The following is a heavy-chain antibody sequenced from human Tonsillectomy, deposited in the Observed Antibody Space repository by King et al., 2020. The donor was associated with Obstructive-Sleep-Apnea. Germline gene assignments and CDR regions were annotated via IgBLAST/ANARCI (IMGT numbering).Heavy chain of an antibody. J-gene: IGHJ6*02. CDR2: IYPGDSDT. Sequence: QLVQSGAEVKKPGASLKISCKASGYSFTTYWIVWVRQMPGKGLEWMGIIYPGDSDTRYSPSFQGQVTISVDKSISTAYLQWSSLKASDTAMYYCARHQYYASSGYSKRDYYNYGMDVWGQGTTVTVSS. V-gene: IGHV5-51*01. CDR3: ARHQYYASSGYSKRDYYNYGMDV. D-gene: IGHD3-22*01. CDR1: GYSFTTYW.